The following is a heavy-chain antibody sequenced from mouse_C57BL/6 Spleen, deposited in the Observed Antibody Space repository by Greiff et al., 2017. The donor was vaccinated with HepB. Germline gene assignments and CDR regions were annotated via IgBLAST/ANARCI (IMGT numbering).Heavy chain of an antibody. CDR2: IYPGDGDT. V-gene: IGHV1-82*01. J-gene: IGHJ2*01. Sequence: VQLQQSGPELVKPGASVKISCKASGYAFSSSWMNWVKQRPGKGLEWIGRIYPGDGDTNYNGKFKGKATLTADKSSSTAYMQISSLTSEDSAVYFCSRTVYYFDYWGQGTTLTVSS. CDR3: SRTVYYFDY. CDR1: GYAFSSSW.